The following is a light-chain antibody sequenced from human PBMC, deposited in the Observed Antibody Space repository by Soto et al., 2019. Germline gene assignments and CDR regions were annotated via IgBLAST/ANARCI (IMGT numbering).Light chain of an antibody. CDR3: QSYDSSLTLYV. CDR1: SSNIGNND. V-gene: IGLV1-51*01. J-gene: IGLJ1*01. Sequence: QSVLTQPPSVSAAPGQKVTISCSGSSSNIGNNDVSWYQQLPGTAPKLLIYDNYKRTSGIPDRFSGSKSGTSATLGITGLQTGDEADYYCQSYDSSLTLYVFGTGTKVTVL. CDR2: DNY.